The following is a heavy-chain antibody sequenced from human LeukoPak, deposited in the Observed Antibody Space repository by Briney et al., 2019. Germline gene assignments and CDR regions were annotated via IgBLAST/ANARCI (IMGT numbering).Heavy chain of an antibody. Sequence: SETLSLTCTVSGGSISSYYWSWIRQPAGKGLEWIGYIYYSGSTNYNPSLKSRVTISVDTSKNQFSLKLSSVTAADTAVYYCARVFSTNYYDNRGWFDPWGQGTLVTVSS. D-gene: IGHD3-22*01. CDR2: IYYSGST. V-gene: IGHV4-59*01. J-gene: IGHJ5*02. CDR3: ARVFSTNYYDNRGWFDP. CDR1: GGSISSYY.